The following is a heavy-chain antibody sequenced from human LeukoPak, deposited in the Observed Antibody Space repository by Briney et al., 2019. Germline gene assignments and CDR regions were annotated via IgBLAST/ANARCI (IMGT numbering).Heavy chain of an antibody. D-gene: IGHD5-12*01. CDR2: ISGSGGST. Sequence: PGGTLRLSCAASGFTFSSYGMSWVRQAPGKGLEWVSAISGSGGSTYYADSVKGRFTISRDNSKNTLYLQMNSLRAEDTAVYYCAKEVRSGYEFGWFDPWGQGTLVTVSS. V-gene: IGHV3-23*01. J-gene: IGHJ5*02. CDR1: GFTFSSYG. CDR3: AKEVRSGYEFGWFDP.